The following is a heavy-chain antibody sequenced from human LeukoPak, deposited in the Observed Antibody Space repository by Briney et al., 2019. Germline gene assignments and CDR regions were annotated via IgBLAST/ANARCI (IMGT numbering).Heavy chain of an antibody. V-gene: IGHV1-24*01. J-gene: IGHJ4*02. D-gene: IGHD1-14*01. CDR3: ATIISPGGYFDY. Sequence: GASVTVSCKVSGYTLTELSMHWVRQAPGKGLEWMGGFDPEDGETIYAQKFQGRVTMTEDTSTDTAYMELSSLRSEDTAVYYCATIISPGGYFDYWGQGTLVTVSS. CDR1: GYTLTELS. CDR2: FDPEDGET.